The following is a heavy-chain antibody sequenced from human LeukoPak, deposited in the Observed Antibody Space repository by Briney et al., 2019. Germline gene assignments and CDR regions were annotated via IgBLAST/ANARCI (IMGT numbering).Heavy chain of an antibody. J-gene: IGHJ6*02. CDR2: INHSGST. D-gene: IGHD2-2*02. CDR3: ASPDCSSTSCYTREPVRYYYYGMDV. V-gene: IGHV4-34*01. Sequence: SETLSLTCAVYGGSFGGYYWSWIRQPPGKGLEWIGEINHSGSTNYNPSLKSRVTISVDTSKNQFSLKLSSVTAADTAVYYCASPDCSSTSCYTREPVRYYYYGMDVWGQGTTVTVSS. CDR1: GGSFGGYY.